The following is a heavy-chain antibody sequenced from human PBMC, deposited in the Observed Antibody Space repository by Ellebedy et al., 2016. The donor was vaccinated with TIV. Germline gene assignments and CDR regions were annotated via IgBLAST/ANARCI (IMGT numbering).Heavy chain of an antibody. Sequence: GGSLRLSCEASEFTFSSNAMNWVRQAPGKGLEWVSSISTSSGYIYYADSVKGRFTISRDNAKNSLYLQMNSLRAEDTAVYYCGMDRINGYYYYYMDVWGKGTTVTVSS. J-gene: IGHJ6*03. CDR2: ISTSSGYI. CDR3: GMDRINGYYYYYMDV. CDR1: EFTFSSNA. D-gene: IGHD1-14*01. V-gene: IGHV3-21*01.